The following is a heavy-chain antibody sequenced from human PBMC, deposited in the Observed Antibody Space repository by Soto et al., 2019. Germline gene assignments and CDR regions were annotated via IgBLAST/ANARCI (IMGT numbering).Heavy chain of an antibody. CDR3: ATRPTTGILGYYYGMDL. D-gene: IGHD4-17*01. J-gene: IGHJ6*02. CDR2: IIPIFGTA. V-gene: IGHV1-69*01. Sequence: QVQLVQSGAEVKKPGSSVKVSCKASGGTFSSYAISWVRQAPGQGLEWMGGIIPIFGTANYAQKFQGRVTITADEPTSTTYMELSSLRTEDTGVYYCATRPTTGILGYYYGMDLWGQGTTVTVSS. CDR1: GGTFSSYA.